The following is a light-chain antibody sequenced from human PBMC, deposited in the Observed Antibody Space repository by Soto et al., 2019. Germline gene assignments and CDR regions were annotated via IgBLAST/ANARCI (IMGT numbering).Light chain of an antibody. J-gene: IGKJ1*01. CDR2: AAS. V-gene: IGKV1-9*01. CDR1: QAISGY. Sequence: DIQMTQSPSTLSASVGDRVTITCRASQAISGYVAWYQQRPGRAPQLLIYAASALQTGVPSRFSGSGSGTDFTLTITSLQPEDFGTYYCQHPKWAFGQGTTVEI. CDR3: QHPKWA.